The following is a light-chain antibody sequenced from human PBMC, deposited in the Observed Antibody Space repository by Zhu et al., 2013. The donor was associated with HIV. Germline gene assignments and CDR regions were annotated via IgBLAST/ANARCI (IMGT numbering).Light chain of an antibody. CDR2: AAS. CDR1: PGISTY. Sequence: QLTQSPSSLSASVGDRVTITCRASPGISTYLAWYQQKPGKAPKLLIYAASTLQSGVPSRFSGVGSGTDFTLTIASLQADDFAIYYCQHFNDFSITFGQGTRLEMK. J-gene: IGKJ5*01. V-gene: IGKV1-9*01. CDR3: QHFNDFSIT.